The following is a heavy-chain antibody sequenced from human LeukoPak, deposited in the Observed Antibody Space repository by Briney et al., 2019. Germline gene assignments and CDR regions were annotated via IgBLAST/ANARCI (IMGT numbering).Heavy chain of an antibody. CDR1: GYTFTSYG. V-gene: IGHV1-3*01. Sequence: ASVKVSCKASGYTFTSYGISWVRQAPGQRLEWMGWINAGNGNTKYSQKFQGRVTITRDTSASTAYMELSSPRSEDTAVYYCARGGYCSGGSCFHNWFDPWGQGTLVTVSS. D-gene: IGHD2-15*01. CDR3: ARGGYCSGGSCFHNWFDP. CDR2: INAGNGNT. J-gene: IGHJ5*02.